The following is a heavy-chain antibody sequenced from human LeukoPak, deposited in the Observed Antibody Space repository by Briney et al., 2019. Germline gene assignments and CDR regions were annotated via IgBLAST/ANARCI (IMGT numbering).Heavy chain of an antibody. CDR3: ASSLTSKAAASYYYYYMDV. CDR1: GFTFSSYG. V-gene: IGHV3-30*02. D-gene: IGHD2-15*01. J-gene: IGHJ6*03. Sequence: PGGSLRLSCAASGFTFSSYGMHWVRQAPGKGLEWVAFIRYYGSNKYYADSVKGRFTISRDNSKNTLYLQMNSLRAEDTAVYYCASSLTSKAAASYYYYYMDVWGKGTTVTISS. CDR2: IRYYGSNK.